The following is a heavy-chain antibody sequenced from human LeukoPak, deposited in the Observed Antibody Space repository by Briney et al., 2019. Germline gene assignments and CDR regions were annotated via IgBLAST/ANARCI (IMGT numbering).Heavy chain of an antibody. CDR2: INPNSGGT. D-gene: IGHD2-2*01. Sequence: ASVKVSCKASGYTFTGYYMHWVRQAPGQGLEWMGWINPNSGGTNYAQKFQGRVTMTRDTSISTAYMELSGLRSDDTAVYYCAREGYCSSTSCLRPPPHWFDPWGQGTLVTVSS. CDR3: AREGYCSSTSCLRPPPHWFDP. J-gene: IGHJ5*02. V-gene: IGHV1-2*02. CDR1: GYTFTGYY.